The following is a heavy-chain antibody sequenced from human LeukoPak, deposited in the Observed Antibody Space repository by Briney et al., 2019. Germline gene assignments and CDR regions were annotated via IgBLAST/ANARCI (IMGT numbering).Heavy chain of an antibody. CDR1: GGSIGDHY. D-gene: IGHD3-9*01. J-gene: IGHJ4*02. CDR2: ISYTGST. V-gene: IGHV4-59*11. Sequence: SETLSLTCTVSGGSIGDHYWTWIRQSPGTGREWVGYISYTGSTNYNPSLKSRVTISVDTSKNQFSLKLSSVTAADTAVYYCATNYDILTGPADYWGQGTLVTVSS. CDR3: ATNYDILTGPADY.